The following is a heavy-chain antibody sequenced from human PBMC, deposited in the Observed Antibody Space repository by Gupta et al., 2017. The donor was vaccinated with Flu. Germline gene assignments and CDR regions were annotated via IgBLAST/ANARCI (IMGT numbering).Heavy chain of an antibody. V-gene: IGHV3-9*01. Sequence: DYAMHWFRQAPGKGLEGVSGSSWNSGSIGYADSVKGRFTISRENAKNSLYLQMKSMRAEETALYYCAKDMAAALTWAWFDPWGQGTLVTVSS. CDR1: DYA. D-gene: IGHD6-6*01. CDR3: AKDMAAALTWAWFDP. CDR2: SSWNSGSI. J-gene: IGHJ5*02.